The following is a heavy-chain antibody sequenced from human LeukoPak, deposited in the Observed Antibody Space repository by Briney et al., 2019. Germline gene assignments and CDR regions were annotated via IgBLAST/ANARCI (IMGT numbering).Heavy chain of an antibody. D-gene: IGHD6-19*01. J-gene: IGHJ4*02. CDR3: ARGYSSGLHFDY. V-gene: IGHV3-23*05. CDR2: INGSGSFT. Sequence: GGSLRLSCAASGFTFSNYVMGWVRQDPGKGLQWVSIINGSGSFTSYADSVKGRLTISRDNSKNTLYLQMNSLRAEDTAVYYCARGYSSGLHFDYWGQGTLVTVSS. CDR1: GFTFSNYV.